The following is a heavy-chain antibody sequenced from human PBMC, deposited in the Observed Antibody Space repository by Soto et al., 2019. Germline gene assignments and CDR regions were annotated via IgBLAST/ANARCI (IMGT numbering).Heavy chain of an antibody. V-gene: IGHV1-69*13. D-gene: IGHD3-3*01. CDR3: AAHDFWSGYYSGNYYYGMDV. CDR2: IIPIFGTA. CDR1: GGTFSSYA. Sequence: SVNVSCKASGGTFSSYAISWVRQAPGQGLEWMGGIIPIFGTANYAQKFQGRVTITADESTSTAYMELSSLRSEDTAVCYCAAHDFWSGYYSGNYYYGMDVWGQGTTVTVSS. J-gene: IGHJ6*02.